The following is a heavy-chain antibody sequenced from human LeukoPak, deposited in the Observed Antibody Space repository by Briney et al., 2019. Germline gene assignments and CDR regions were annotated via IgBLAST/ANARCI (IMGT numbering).Heavy chain of an antibody. J-gene: IGHJ4*02. Sequence: GGSLRLSCAASGFTFTNAWMNWVRQAPGKGLEWVGRIKSKADGETIDYAAPVKGRFTFSRDDSKNMLYLQMNSLKSEDTAVYYCSTLTSRGLSDSWGQGTLDTVSS. CDR1: GFTFTNAW. CDR2: IKSKADGETI. V-gene: IGHV3-15*07. CDR3: STLTSRGLSDS. D-gene: IGHD1-20*01.